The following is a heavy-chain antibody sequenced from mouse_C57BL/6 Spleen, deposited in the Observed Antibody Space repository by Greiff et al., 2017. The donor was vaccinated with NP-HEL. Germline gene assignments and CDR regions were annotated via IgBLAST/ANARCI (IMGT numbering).Heavy chain of an antibody. Sequence: DVKLVESGGGLVKPGGSLKLSCAASGFTFSDYGMHWVRQAPEKGLEWVAYISSGSSTIYYADTVKGRFTISRDNAKNTLFLQMTSLRSEDTAMYYCARPYGSSPWYFDVWGTGTTVTVSS. D-gene: IGHD1-1*01. CDR1: GFTFSDYG. CDR2: ISSGSSTI. CDR3: ARPYGSSPWYFDV. V-gene: IGHV5-17*01. J-gene: IGHJ1*03.